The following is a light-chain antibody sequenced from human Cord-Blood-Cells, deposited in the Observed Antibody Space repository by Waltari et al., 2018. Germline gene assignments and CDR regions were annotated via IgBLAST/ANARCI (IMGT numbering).Light chain of an antibody. CDR3: SSYTSSSTLV. V-gene: IGLV2-14*03. J-gene: IGLJ3*02. Sequence: QSALTQPASVSGSPGQSIPISCPGTSSDGGAYHYVTWYQQHPGKAPKLMIYDVSKRPSGVSNRFSGSKSGNTASLTISGLQAEDEADYYCSSYTSSSTLVFGGGTKLTVL. CDR2: DVS. CDR1: SSDGGAYHY.